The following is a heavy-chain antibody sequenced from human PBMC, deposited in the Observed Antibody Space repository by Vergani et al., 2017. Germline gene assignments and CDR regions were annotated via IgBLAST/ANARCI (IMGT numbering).Heavy chain of an antibody. J-gene: IGHJ6*02. Sequence: QVQLVESGGGVVQPGGSLRLSCAASGFTFSSYGMHWVRQAPGKGLEGVAFIRYDGSNKYYADSVKGRFNISRDKSKNTLYLQMNSLRADDTAVYYCAKDHPNVPKGNYYYGLDVWGQGTTVTVSS. CDR1: GFTFSSYG. CDR2: IRYDGSNK. CDR3: AKDHPNVPKGNYYYGLDV. D-gene: IGHD2-2*01. V-gene: IGHV3-30*02.